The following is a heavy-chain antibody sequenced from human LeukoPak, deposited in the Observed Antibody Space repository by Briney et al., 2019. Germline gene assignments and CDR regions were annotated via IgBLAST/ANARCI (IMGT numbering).Heavy chain of an antibody. CDR3: SRTYETVDFDY. J-gene: IGHJ4*02. Sequence: GGSLRLSCAASGFIFGGSAIHWVRQASEKGLEWVGRIRSKAHRYATAYAASVKGRFTIFRDDSKNVAYLQMNSLKTEDTAVYYCSRTYETVDFDYWGQGTLVTVSS. D-gene: IGHD4-23*01. CDR2: IRSKAHRYAT. CDR1: GFIFGGSA. V-gene: IGHV3-73*01.